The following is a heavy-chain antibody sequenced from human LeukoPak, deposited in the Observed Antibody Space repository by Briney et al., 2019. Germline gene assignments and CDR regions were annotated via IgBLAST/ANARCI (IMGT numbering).Heavy chain of an antibody. V-gene: IGHV3-23*01. D-gene: IGHD2-8*01. CDR1: GFTFSSYA. J-gene: IGHJ4*02. CDR2: ISGSGGST. CDR3: AKVKEYGPQVPFDY. Sequence: GGSLRLSCAASGFTFSSYAMSWVRQAPGKGLEWVSAISGSGGSTYYADSVKGRFTISRDNSKNTLYLQMNSLRAEDTAVYYRAKVKEYGPQVPFDYWGQGTLVTVSS.